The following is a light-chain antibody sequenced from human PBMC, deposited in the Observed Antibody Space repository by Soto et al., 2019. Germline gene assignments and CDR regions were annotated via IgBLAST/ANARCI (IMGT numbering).Light chain of an antibody. V-gene: IGKV3-20*01. CDR2: GAS. CDR3: QHYGVSVWT. J-gene: IGKJ1*01. CDR1: QSVSSSF. Sequence: EIMLTQSPGTLSLSPGERATLSCRASQSVSSSFLAWYQQKPGQAPRLLIYGASIRATGIPDRFSGSGSGTDFTLTISRLEPEDFAMYLCQHYGVSVWTFGQGTKVEIK.